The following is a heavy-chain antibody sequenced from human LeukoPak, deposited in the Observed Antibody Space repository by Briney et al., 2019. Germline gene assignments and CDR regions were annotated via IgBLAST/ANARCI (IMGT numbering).Heavy chain of an antibody. CDR2: VNPSGDTT. V-gene: IGHV1-46*01. CDR3: ARDRNGDQRANAFDI. J-gene: IGHJ3*02. CDR1: GFTFTTYF. D-gene: IGHD2-21*02. Sequence: ASVKVSCKASGFTFTTYFMHWVRQAPGQGLEWMGKVNPSGDTTTYAQKFQGRITMTRDTSTSTVYMELSSLRSEDTAVYYCARDRNGDQRANAFDIWGQGTMVTVSS.